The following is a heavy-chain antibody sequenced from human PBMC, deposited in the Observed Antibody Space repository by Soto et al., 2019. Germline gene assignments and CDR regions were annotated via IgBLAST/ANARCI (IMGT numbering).Heavy chain of an antibody. Sequence: QVQLVESGGGVVQPGRSLRLSCATSGFTFSNYAIHWVRQAPGKGLEWVAVLSFDGNNIHYADSVKGRFTVSRDNSKNTLILQMNSLRPEDTALYYCARGPIGYAAMVTNYFDYWGQVTLVTVSS. V-gene: IGHV3-30-3*01. CDR3: ARGPIGYAAMVTNYFDY. D-gene: IGHD5-18*01. CDR1: GFTFSNYA. J-gene: IGHJ4*02. CDR2: LSFDGNNI.